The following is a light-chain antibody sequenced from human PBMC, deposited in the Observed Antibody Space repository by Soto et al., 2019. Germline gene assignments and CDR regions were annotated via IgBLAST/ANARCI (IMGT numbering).Light chain of an antibody. CDR1: SSDVGGSNY. V-gene: IGLV2-14*03. CDR3: SSFTSSSTYV. Sequence: QSVLTQPASVSGSPGQSITISCTETSSDVGGSNYVSWYQQHPNKAPKVMIYDVSNRPSGASNRFSGSKSGNTASLTISGLQAEDEADYYCSSFTSSSTYVFGTGTKLTVL. CDR2: DVS. J-gene: IGLJ1*01.